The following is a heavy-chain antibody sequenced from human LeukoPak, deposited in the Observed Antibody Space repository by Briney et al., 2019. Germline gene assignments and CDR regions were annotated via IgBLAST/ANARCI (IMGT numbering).Heavy chain of an antibody. CDR3: ARSLAVAGSSDY. CDR2: IYYSGST. J-gene: IGHJ4*02. Sequence: PSETLSLTCTVSGGSISIYYWSWIRQPPGKGLEWIGYIYYSGSTNYNPSLKSRVTISVDTSKNQFSLKLSSVTAADTAVYYCARSLAVAGSSDYWGQGTLVTVSS. D-gene: IGHD6-19*01. V-gene: IGHV4-59*01. CDR1: GGSISIYY.